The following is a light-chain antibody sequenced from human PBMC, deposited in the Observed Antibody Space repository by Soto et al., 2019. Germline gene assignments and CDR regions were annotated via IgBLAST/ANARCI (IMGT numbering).Light chain of an antibody. CDR1: QSVSSSY. J-gene: IGKJ1*01. Sequence: IVFSNYPNNLCFLPRQRSTHYNSSSQSVSSSYLPWYKQKPGQAPRLLIYGASSRATGIPDRFSGSGSGTDFTLTISRLEPEEFAVYYCQQYGSSPRTFGQGTKV. CDR2: GAS. CDR3: QQYGSSPRT. V-gene: IGKV3-20*01.